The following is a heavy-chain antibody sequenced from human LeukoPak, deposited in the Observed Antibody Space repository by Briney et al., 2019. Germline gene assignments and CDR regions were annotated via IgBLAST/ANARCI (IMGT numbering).Heavy chain of an antibody. CDR2: IYYSGST. Sequence: MASQTLSLTCTVSGDSISSSSYYWGCIRQPPGKGLEWIGSIYYSGSTYYNPSLKSRVTISVGTSKNQFSLKLSSVTAADTAVYYCARVNDGSGTSDFDYWGQGTLVTVSS. CDR1: GDSISSSSYY. CDR3: ARVNDGSGTSDFDY. V-gene: IGHV4-39*07. D-gene: IGHD3-10*01. J-gene: IGHJ4*02.